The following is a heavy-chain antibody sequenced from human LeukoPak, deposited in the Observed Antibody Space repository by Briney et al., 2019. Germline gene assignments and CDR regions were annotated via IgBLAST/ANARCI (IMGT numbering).Heavy chain of an antibody. CDR2: INHSGST. J-gene: IGHJ4*02. CDR1: GGSFSGYY. D-gene: IGHD3-22*01. Sequence: SETLSLTCAVYGGSFSGYYWSWIRQPPGKGLEWIGEINHSGSTNYNPSLKSRVTISVDTSKNQFSLKLSSVTAADTAVYYCARGRVVVKPHFDYWGQGTLVTVS. V-gene: IGHV4-34*01. CDR3: ARGRVVVKPHFDY.